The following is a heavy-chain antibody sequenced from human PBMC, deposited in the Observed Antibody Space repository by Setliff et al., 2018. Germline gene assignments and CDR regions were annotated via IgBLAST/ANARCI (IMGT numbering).Heavy chain of an antibody. Sequence: KTSETLSLTCAVSGYSISSGYYWGWIRQPPGKGLEWIGSIYHSGSTYYNPSLKSRVTISVDTSKNQFSLKLSSVTAADTAVYYCERHGGYSYGPGDYYYGMDVWGQGTTVTVSS. J-gene: IGHJ6*02. CDR3: ERHGGYSYGPGDYYYGMDV. V-gene: IGHV4-38-2*01. CDR2: IYHSGST. D-gene: IGHD5-18*01. CDR1: GYSISSGYY.